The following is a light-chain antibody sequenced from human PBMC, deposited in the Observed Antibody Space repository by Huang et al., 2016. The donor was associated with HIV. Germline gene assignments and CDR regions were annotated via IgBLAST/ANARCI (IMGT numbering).Light chain of an antibody. Sequence: DIQITQSPSTLSASVGDRVTITCRASQSFTTWLAWYQQKPGKAPKLLIYDVSSLESGVPSRFSGSGAGTEFTLTISRLQPDDFATYYCQQYDGYPWTFGQGTKVEIK. CDR2: DVS. CDR1: QSFTTW. V-gene: IGKV1-5*01. CDR3: QQYDGYPWT. J-gene: IGKJ1*01.